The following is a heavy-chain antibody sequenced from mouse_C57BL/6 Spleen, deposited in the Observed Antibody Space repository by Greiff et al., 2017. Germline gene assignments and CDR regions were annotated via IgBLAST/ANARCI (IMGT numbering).Heavy chain of an antibody. CDR3: AKRSLPNFDY. V-gene: IGHV1-50*01. CDR1: GYTFTSYW. Sequence: QVQLKQPGAELVKPGASVKLSCKASGYTFTSYWMQWVKQRPGQGLEWIGEIDPSDSYTNYNQKFKGKATLTVDTSSSTAYMQLSSLTSEDSAVYYCAKRSLPNFDYWGQGTTLTVSS. D-gene: IGHD6-5*01. CDR2: IDPSDSYT. J-gene: IGHJ2*01.